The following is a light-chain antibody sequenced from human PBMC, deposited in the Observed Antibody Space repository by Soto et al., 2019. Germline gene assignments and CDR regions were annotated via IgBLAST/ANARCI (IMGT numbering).Light chain of an antibody. CDR3: LLSYNVRYV. CDR2: DST. Sequence: QAVVTQEPSLSVSLGGTVTLTCGSSTGAVTNGHYLYGFHHKPGQAPRTLIYDSTNRHSWTPARFSGSLLGGKAALTLSGAQPEDEAEYYCLLSYNVRYVFGTGTKVIV. V-gene: IGLV7-46*01. CDR1: TGAVTNGHY. J-gene: IGLJ1*01.